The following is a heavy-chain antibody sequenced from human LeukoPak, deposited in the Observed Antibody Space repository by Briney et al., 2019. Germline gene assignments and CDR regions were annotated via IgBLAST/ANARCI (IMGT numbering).Heavy chain of an antibody. V-gene: IGHV3-30*02. CDR2: IRYDGSNK. J-gene: IGHJ4*02. D-gene: IGHD6-13*01. CDR1: GFTFSSYG. CDR3: ATARRPAGTVVADY. Sequence: GGSLRLSCAASGFTFSSYGMHWVRQAPGKGLEWVAFIRYDGSNKYYADSVKGRFTISRDNSKNTLYLQMNSLRAEDTAVYYCATARRPAGTVVADYWGQGTLVTVSS.